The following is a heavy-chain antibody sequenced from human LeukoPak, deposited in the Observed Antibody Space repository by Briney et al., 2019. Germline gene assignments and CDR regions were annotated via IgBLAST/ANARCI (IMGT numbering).Heavy chain of an antibody. V-gene: IGHV4-59*08. D-gene: IGHD3-22*01. CDR3: ARHRPGTYYYDSRGWFDP. Sequence: PSETLSLTCTVSGGSISSYYWSWIRQPPGKGLEWIGYIYYSGSTNYNPSLKSRVTISVDTSKNQFSLKLSSVTAADTAVYYCARHRPGTYYYDSRGWFDPWGQGTLVTVSS. CDR1: GGSISSYY. J-gene: IGHJ5*02. CDR2: IYYSGST.